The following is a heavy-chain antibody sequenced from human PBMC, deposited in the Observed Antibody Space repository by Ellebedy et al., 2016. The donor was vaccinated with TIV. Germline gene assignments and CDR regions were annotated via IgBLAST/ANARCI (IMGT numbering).Heavy chain of an antibody. CDR3: ARGYGGNY. D-gene: IGHD3-16*01. V-gene: IGHV4-39*01. Sequence: MPSETLSLTCTVSGGSISSSSYYWGWIRQPPGKGLEWIGSIYYSGSTYYNPSLKSRVTISVDTSKNQFSLKLSSVTAADTAVYYCARGYGGNYWGQGTLVTVSS. CDR1: GGSISSSSYY. J-gene: IGHJ4*02. CDR2: IYYSGST.